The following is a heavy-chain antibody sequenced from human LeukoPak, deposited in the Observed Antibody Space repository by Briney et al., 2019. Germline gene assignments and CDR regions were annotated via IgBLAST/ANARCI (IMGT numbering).Heavy chain of an antibody. D-gene: IGHD3-3*01. CDR3: ARLPARSGYYTDY. CDR2: ISSSGSTI. J-gene: IGHJ4*02. CDR1: GFTCSDYY. Sequence: GGSLRLSCAAAGFTCSDYYMSWIRQAPGKGLEWVSYISSSGSTIYYADSVKGRFTISRDNAKNSLYLQMNRLRAEDTAVYYCARLPARSGYYTDYWGQGTLVTVSS. V-gene: IGHV3-11*01.